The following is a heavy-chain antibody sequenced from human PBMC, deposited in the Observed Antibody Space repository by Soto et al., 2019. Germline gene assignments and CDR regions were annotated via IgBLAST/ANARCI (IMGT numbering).Heavy chain of an antibody. D-gene: IGHD3-10*01. CDR1: GGTFSSYT. CDR2: IIPILGIA. Sequence: ASVKVSCKASGGTFSSYTISWVRQSPGQGLEWMGRIIPILGIANYAQKFQGRVTITADKSTSTAYMELSSPRSEDTAVYYCAREMVRGVIGPLSTHVPGKGTMLTRSS. V-gene: IGHV1-69*04. CDR3: AREMVRGVIGPLSTHV. J-gene: IGHJ6*03.